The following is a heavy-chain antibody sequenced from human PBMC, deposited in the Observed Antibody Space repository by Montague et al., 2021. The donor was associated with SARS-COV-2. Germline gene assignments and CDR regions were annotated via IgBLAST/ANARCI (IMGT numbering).Heavy chain of an antibody. J-gene: IGHJ4*02. CDR3: ARSGDPGTTVTYLY. Sequence: TLSLTCTVSGGSISSGGYYWSWIRQHPGKGLEWIGYIYYSGSTYYNPSLKSRVTISVDTSKNQFSLKLNSVTAADTAVYYCARSGDPGTTVTYLYWGQGTLVTVPS. CDR1: GGSISSGGYY. CDR2: IYYSGST. D-gene: IGHD4-11*01. V-gene: IGHV4-31*03.